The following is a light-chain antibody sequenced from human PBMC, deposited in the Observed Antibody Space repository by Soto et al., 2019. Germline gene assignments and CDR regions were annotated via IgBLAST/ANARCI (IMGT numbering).Light chain of an antibody. CDR2: SNN. CDR1: NSNIRGNT. V-gene: IGLV1-44*01. Sequence: QSVLTQPPSASGTAGQRVTISCSGSNSNIRGNTVNWYQQLPGTAPKLLIFSNNLRPSGVPDRFSGSKSGTSASLAISGLQSEDEADYYCTSWDDSLNGWVFGGGTKLTV. CDR3: TSWDDSLNGWV. J-gene: IGLJ3*02.